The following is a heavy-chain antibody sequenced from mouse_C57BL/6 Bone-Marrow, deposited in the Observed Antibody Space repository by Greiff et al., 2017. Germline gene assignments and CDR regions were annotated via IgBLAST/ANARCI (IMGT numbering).Heavy chain of an antibody. CDR2: ILPGSGST. Sequence: QVQLQQSGAELMKPGASVKLSCKATGYTFTGYWIEWVKQRPGHGLEWIGEILPGSGSTNYNEKFKGKATFTADTSSNTAYMQLGSLTTEDSAIYYCARVYYDYSWFAYWGQGTLVTVSA. CDR1: GYTFTGYW. CDR3: ARVYYDYSWFAY. D-gene: IGHD2-4*01. V-gene: IGHV1-9*01. J-gene: IGHJ3*01.